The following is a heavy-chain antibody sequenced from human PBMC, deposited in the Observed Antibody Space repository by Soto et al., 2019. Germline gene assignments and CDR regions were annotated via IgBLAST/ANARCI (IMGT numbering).Heavy chain of an antibody. V-gene: IGHV1-69*12. J-gene: IGHJ6*02. CDR2: IMPIFRTP. CDR3: ARDKVRLRLGGNYYDVMGV. Sequence: QVQLEQSGAEVKKPGSSVKVSCKASGGTFSNSAISWVRQAPGQGLEWMGGIMPIFRTPDYAQKFQGRVTTTADASTTQARLELSGLRSEATSVYYCARDKVRLRLGGNYYDVMGVWGQGTTVTVSS. D-gene: IGHD5-12*01. CDR1: GGTFSNSA.